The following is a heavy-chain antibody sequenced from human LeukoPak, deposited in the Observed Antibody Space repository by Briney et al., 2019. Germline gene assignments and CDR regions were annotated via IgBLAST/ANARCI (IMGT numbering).Heavy chain of an antibody. D-gene: IGHD4/OR15-4a*01. CDR1: GFTDG. Sequence: GGSLRLSCAASGFTDGMSWVRQAPGKGLEWVSAISGSGEDTFYADSVKGRFTISRDNSKNTLYLQMNSLRVDDTAVYYCASGLYGGVFDNWGQGTLVTVSS. CDR3: ASGLYGGVFDN. V-gene: IGHV3-23*01. CDR2: ISGSGEDT. J-gene: IGHJ4*02.